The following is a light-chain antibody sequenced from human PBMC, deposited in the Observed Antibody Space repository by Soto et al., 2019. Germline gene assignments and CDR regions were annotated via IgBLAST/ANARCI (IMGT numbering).Light chain of an antibody. Sequence: EIVMTQSPGTLSVSPGERATLSCRASQSVSVNLAWYQQKPGQAPRLLISGASSRATGIPDRFSGSGSGTDFTLTISRLEPEDFAVYYCQKYGGSITFGGGTKVDIK. CDR3: QKYGGSIT. CDR2: GAS. J-gene: IGKJ4*01. V-gene: IGKV3-20*01. CDR1: QSVSVN.